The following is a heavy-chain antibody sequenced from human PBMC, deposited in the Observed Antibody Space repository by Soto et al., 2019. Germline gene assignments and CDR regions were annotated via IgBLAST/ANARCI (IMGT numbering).Heavy chain of an antibody. J-gene: IGHJ4*02. CDR3: STDYYDSSDYYYACDS. Sequence: EVKLVESGGGMVKPGGSLRLSCAASNFTFNNTYMNWVRQAPGRGLEWVGRIKSKIDGGTRDYAAPVKGRFTISRDDSNGTLYLQMNSLKIKDTAVYYFSTDYYDSSDYYYACDSWGQGTLVTVSS. CDR2: IKSKIDGGTR. D-gene: IGHD3-22*01. CDR1: NFTFNNTY. V-gene: IGHV3-15*07.